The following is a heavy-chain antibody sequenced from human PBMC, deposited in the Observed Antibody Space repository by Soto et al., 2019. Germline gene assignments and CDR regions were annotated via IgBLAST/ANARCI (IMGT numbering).Heavy chain of an antibody. V-gene: IGHV1-69*01. Sequence: QVQLVQSGAEVKKPGSSVQVSCKASGGSFSSYAISWVRQAPGQWLEWMGGIITIFGTPPYAEKFQGRVTIPADEATSTDYMELSSLRAEVTAVYYCAREYRSSAGRFDNWGQGTLVTVSS. CDR1: GGSFSSYA. J-gene: IGHJ4*02. CDR3: AREYRSSAGRFDN. D-gene: IGHD6-6*01. CDR2: IITIFGTP.